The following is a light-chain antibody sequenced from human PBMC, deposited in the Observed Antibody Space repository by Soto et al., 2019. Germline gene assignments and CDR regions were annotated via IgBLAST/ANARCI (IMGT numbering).Light chain of an antibody. V-gene: IGKV1-13*02. CDR3: QQFQSYALT. Sequence: AIQLTQSPSSLSASVGDRVTITCRASQGISSALAWYQYKPGRAPRLLIYDASSLQSGVPSRFSGSGSGTDFTLTISSLQPEDFATYYCQQFQSYALTFGGGTKLEIK. J-gene: IGKJ4*01. CDR1: QGISSA. CDR2: DAS.